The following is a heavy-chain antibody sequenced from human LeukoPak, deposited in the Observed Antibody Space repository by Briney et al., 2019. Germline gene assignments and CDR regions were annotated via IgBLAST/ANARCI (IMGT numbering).Heavy chain of an antibody. D-gene: IGHD3-3*01. CDR2: IYHSGST. V-gene: IGHV4-30-2*01. CDR3: ARGTYYDFWSGYSNFDY. J-gene: IGHJ4*02. CDR1: GGSISSGGYS. Sequence: SETLSPTCAVSGGSISSGGYSWSWIRQPPGKGLEWIGYIYHSGSTYYNPSLKSRVTISVDRSKNQFSLKLSSVTAADTAVYYCARGTYYDFWSGYSNFDYWGQGTLVTVSS.